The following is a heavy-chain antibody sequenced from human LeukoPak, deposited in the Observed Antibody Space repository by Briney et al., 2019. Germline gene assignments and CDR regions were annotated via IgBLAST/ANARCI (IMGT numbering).Heavy chain of an antibody. D-gene: IGHD6-19*01. CDR3: ATSSGWDWGGY. J-gene: IGHJ4*02. CDR2: INHSGST. Sequence: SETLSLTCAVYGGSFSGYYWSWIRQPPGKGLEWIGEINHSGSTNYNPSLKSRVTISRDTSTNQFSLKLTSVTAADKAVYYCATSSGWDWGGYWGQGTLVTVSS. V-gene: IGHV4-34*01. CDR1: GGSFSGYY.